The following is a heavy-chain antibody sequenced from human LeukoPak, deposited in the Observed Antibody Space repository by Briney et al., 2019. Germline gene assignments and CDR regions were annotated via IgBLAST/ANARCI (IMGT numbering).Heavy chain of an antibody. Sequence: PSETLSLTCTASGGSVSNYIWSWIRQPAGKGLEWIGRIYTSGSSNYYPSLSNRSTMSIDTSKNQSSLKLSSLTAADTAVYYCARDASVSICGGDCDPVDWGQGTLVTVSS. CDR3: ARDASVSICGGDCDPVD. CDR1: GGSVSNYI. CDR2: IYTSGSS. J-gene: IGHJ4*02. D-gene: IGHD2-21*02. V-gene: IGHV4-4*07.